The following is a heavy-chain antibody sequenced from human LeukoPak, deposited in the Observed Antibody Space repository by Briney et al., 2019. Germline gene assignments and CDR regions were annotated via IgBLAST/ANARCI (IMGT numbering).Heavy chain of an antibody. CDR3: ARGSMVRGVIMGGDLFDY. CDR1: GYTFTRYG. D-gene: IGHD3-10*01. Sequence: ASVKVSCKASGYTFTRYGISWVRQAPGQGLEWMGWISAYNGNTNYAQKLQGRVTMTTDTSTSTAYMELRSLRSDDTAVYYCARGSMVRGVIMGGDLFDYWGQGTLVTVSS. J-gene: IGHJ4*02. V-gene: IGHV1-18*01. CDR2: ISAYNGNT.